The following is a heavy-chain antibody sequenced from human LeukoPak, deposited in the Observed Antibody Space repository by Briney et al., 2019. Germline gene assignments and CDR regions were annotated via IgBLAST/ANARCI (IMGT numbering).Heavy chain of an antibody. CDR3: ARPMTAAGKWCPRVRDAFDL. CDR2: MNPNSGNT. J-gene: IGHJ3*01. D-gene: IGHD6-13*01. Sequence: ASVKVSCKASGYTFTSYDINWVRQATGQGLEWMGWMNPNSGNTGYAQKFQGRVTITRNTSISTAYMELSSLRSEDTAVYHCARPMTAAGKWCPRVRDAFDLWGQGTMVTVSS. V-gene: IGHV1-8*03. CDR1: GYTFTSYD.